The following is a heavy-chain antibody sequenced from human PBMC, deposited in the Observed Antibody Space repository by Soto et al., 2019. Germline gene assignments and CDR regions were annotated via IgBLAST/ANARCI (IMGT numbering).Heavy chain of an antibody. V-gene: IGHV4-39*01. J-gene: IGHJ4*02. Sequence: QLQLQESGPGLVKPSETLSLTCSVSGDSINSDKYYWGWIRQPPGKGLEWIGSIYFRGNTYYNPSLKTRVTTSLDKSKSQFSLKLNSVTAADSAVYFGARLEGLATISYYFDFWGQGALVTVSS. D-gene: IGHD3-9*01. CDR3: ARLEGLATISYYFDF. CDR1: GDSINSDKYY. CDR2: IYFRGNT.